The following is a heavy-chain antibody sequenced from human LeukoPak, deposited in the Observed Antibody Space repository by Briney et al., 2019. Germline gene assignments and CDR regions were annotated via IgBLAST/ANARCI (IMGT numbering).Heavy chain of an antibody. V-gene: IGHV1-69*05. J-gene: IGHJ6*03. D-gene: IGHD3-9*01. CDR3: ARSPYDILTGYYKGYYYYYIDV. CDR2: IIPIFGTA. Sequence: SVKVSCKASGGTFSSYAISWVRQAPGQGLEWMGGIIPIFGTANYAQKFQGRVTITTDESTSTAYMELSSLRSEDTAVYYCARSPYDILTGYYKGYYYYYIDVWGQGTTVTVSS. CDR1: GGTFSSYA.